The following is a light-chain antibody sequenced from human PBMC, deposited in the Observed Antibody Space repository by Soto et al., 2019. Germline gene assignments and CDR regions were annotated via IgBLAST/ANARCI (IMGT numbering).Light chain of an antibody. J-gene: IGKJ2*02. V-gene: IGKV1-8*01. CDR1: QGISCY. CDR2: AAS. CDR3: QQYYSYPRT. Sequence: AIRMTQSPSSLSASTGDRVTITCRASQGISCYLAWYQQKPGKAPKLLIYAASTLQSGVPSRFSGSGSGTDFTLTISCLQSEDFATYYCQQYYSYPRTFGQGTKLEIK.